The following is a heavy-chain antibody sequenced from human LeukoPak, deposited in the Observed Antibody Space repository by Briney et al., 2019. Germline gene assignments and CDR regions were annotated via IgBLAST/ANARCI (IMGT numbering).Heavy chain of an antibody. D-gene: IGHD5-18*01. J-gene: IGHJ4*02. CDR3: ARGSIYGVDY. V-gene: IGHV3-48*01. CDR2: ISSNGDTT. Sequence: GGSLRLSCAASGFTFSSHSMNWVRQTPGKGLEWLSRISSNGDTTYYADSVKGRFTISRDNARDSLYLQMNSLRADDTAVYYCARGSIYGVDYWGQGTLVTVSS. CDR1: GFTFSSHS.